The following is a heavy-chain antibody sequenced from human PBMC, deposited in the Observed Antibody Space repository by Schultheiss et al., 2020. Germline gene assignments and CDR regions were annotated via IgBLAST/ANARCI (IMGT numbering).Heavy chain of an antibody. CDR2: ISSSSSTI. D-gene: IGHD6-19*01. CDR3: ATWAAYASGRALDF. CDR1: GFTFSRHG. Sequence: GGSLRLSCAASGFTFSRHGMHWVRQAPGKGLEWVSYISSSSSTIYYADSVKGRFTISRDNAKNSLYLQMNSLRAEDTAVYYCATWAAYASGRALDFWGPGTLVTVSS. V-gene: IGHV3-48*04. J-gene: IGHJ4*02.